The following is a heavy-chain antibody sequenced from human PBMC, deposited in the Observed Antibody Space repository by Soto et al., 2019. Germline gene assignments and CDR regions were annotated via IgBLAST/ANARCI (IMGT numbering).Heavy chain of an antibody. Sequence: PSEPLSITYTVSVGSISRAHYYWSWISKPPGKGLEWIGYIYYSGSTYYNPSLKSRVTISVDTSKNQFSLKLSSVTAADTAVYYCARESWQYYGSGSYFGFDPWGQGTLVTVSS. V-gene: IGHV4-30-4*01. CDR2: IYYSGST. CDR3: ARESWQYYGSGSYFGFDP. CDR1: VGSISRAHYY. J-gene: IGHJ5*02. D-gene: IGHD3-10*01.